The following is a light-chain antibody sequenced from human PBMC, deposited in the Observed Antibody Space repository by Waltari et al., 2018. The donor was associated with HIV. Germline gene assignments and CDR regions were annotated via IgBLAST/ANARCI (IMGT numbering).Light chain of an antibody. V-gene: IGLV1-51*02. J-gene: IGLJ1*01. CDR1: ISNVGNNS. CDR2: ENN. Sequence: QSVLTQPPSVSAAPGQKVSISCSGGISNVGNNSVSWYQQLPVTAPKLLMYENNKRPAGIPDRFSGSKSGTSATLDITGLQTGDEADYYCGTWDSSLSTYVFGSGTKVTAL. CDR3: GTWDSSLSTYV.